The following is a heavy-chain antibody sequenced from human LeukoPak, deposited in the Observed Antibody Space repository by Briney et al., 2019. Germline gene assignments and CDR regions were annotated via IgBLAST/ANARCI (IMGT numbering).Heavy chain of an antibody. CDR1: GGTFSSYA. J-gene: IGHJ6*03. CDR2: IIPIFGTA. CDR3: ARTMVRGVRRSNDYYMDV. D-gene: IGHD3-10*01. Sequence: SVKVSCKASGGTFSSYAISWVRQAPGQGLEWMGGIIPIFGTANYAQKFQGRVTITADESTSTAYMELSSLRSEDTAVYYCARTMVRGVRRSNDYYMDVWGKGTTVTISS. V-gene: IGHV1-69*13.